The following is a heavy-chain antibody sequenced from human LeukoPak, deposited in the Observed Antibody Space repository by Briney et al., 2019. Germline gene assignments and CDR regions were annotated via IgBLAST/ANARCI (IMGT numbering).Heavy chain of an antibody. Sequence: GGSLRLSCAASGLTFSGSAMHWVRQASGKGLEWAGRIRSKANSYATAYAASVKGRFTISRDDSKNTAYLQMNSLKTEDTAVYYCTSLAYSSSSGLDYWGQGTLVTVSS. D-gene: IGHD6-6*01. CDR2: IRSKANSYAT. CDR1: GLTFSGSA. CDR3: TSLAYSSSSGLDY. J-gene: IGHJ4*02. V-gene: IGHV3-73*01.